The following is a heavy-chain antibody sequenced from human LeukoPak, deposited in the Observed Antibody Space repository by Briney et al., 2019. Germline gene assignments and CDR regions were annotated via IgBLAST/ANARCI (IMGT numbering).Heavy chain of an antibody. Sequence: GGSLRLSCAASGFTFDDYAMHWVRQAPGKGLEWVSGISWNSGSIGYADSVKGRFTISRDNAKNSLYLQMNSLRAEDTALYYCAKDITGSGELDYWGQGTLVTVSS. V-gene: IGHV3-9*01. CDR2: ISWNSGSI. D-gene: IGHD3-10*01. CDR3: AKDITGSGELDY. CDR1: GFTFDDYA. J-gene: IGHJ4*02.